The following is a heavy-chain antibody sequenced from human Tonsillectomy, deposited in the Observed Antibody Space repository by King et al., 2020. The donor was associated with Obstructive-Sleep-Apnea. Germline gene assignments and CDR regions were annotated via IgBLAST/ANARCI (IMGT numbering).Heavy chain of an antibody. J-gene: IGHJ4*02. D-gene: IGHD6-19*01. CDR2: SCYNGST. CDR1: GGSMSSYY. CDR3: ARHLYSSGYLGCFAD. Sequence: QLQLQESGPGLVKPSETLSLTCTVSGGSMSSYYWSWIRQPPGERLEWIGYSCYNGSTNYNPSLKSRVTITVDTSKNQFSLKLNSVTATDTAVYYCARHLYSSGYLGCFADWGQGTLVTVSS. V-gene: IGHV4-59*08.